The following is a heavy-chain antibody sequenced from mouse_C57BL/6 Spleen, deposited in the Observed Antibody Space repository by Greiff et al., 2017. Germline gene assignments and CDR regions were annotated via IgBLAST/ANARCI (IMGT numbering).Heavy chain of an antibody. V-gene: IGHV1-7*01. D-gene: IGHD2-4*01. CDR3: ARFYYDYDDEDFDY. J-gene: IGHJ2*01. Sequence: VQLQQSGAELAKPGASVKLSCKASGYTFTSYWMHWVKQRPGKGLEWIGYINPSSGYTKYNEKFKDKATLTAEKSSSTAYLQLSSLTYEDSAVYYCARFYYDYDDEDFDYWGQGTTLTVS. CDR2: INPSSGYT. CDR1: GYTFTSYW.